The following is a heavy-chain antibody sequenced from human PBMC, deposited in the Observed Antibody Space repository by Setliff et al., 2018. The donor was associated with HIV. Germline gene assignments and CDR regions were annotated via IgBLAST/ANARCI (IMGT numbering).Heavy chain of an antibody. CDR1: GLTISNFD. D-gene: IGHD6-13*01. J-gene: IGHJ6*03. Sequence: LRLSCTASGLTISNFDMNWVRQAPGKGLEWVSYITSSGSITHYADSVKGRFTVSRDSAQSSLYLQMSSLRAEGTAVYYCARGYSSSWHNDYHYYMDVWGKGTTVTVSS. CDR2: ITSSGSIT. CDR3: ARGYSSSWHNDYHYYMDV. V-gene: IGHV3-48*03.